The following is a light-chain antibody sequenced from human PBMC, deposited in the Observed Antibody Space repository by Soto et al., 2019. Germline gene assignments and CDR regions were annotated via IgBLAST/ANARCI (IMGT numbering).Light chain of an antibody. CDR2: NAS. J-gene: IGKJ1*01. CDR3: QHYNSYSGA. V-gene: IGKV1-5*03. Sequence: DIQMTQSPSSLSASVEARVIITCRASQTISNQLAWYQQKPGKAPKLLIYNASTLKSGVPSRFSGSGSGTEFTLTISSLQPDDFATYYCQHYNSYSGAFGQGTKVDIK. CDR1: QTISNQ.